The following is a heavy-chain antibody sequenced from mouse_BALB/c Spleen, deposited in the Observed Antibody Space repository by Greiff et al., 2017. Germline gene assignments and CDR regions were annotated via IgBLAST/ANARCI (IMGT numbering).Heavy chain of an antibody. CDR2: ISDGGSYT. V-gene: IGHV5-4*02. Sequence: EVQLVESGGGLVKPGGSLKLSCAASGFTFSDYYMYWVRQTPEKRLEWVATISDGGSYTYYPDSVKGRFTISRDNAKNNLYLQMSSLKSEDTAMYYCARGPLPTVVADYAMDYWGQGTSVTVSS. CDR1: GFTFSDYY. CDR3: ARGPLPTVVADYAMDY. D-gene: IGHD1-1*01. J-gene: IGHJ4*01.